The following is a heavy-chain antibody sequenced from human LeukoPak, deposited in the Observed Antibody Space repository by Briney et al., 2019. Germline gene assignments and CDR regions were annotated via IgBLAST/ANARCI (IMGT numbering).Heavy chain of an antibody. Sequence: SETLSLTCTVSGGSITTSSYYWGWIRQPPGKGLEWIGSIYYSGSTYYNPSLKSRVTISVDTSESQVSLKLSSVTAADTAVYYCANIERYYYYMDVWSKGTTVTVSS. CDR3: ANIERYYYYMDV. CDR1: GGSITTSSYY. CDR2: IYYSGST. D-gene: IGHD5-12*01. V-gene: IGHV4-39*01. J-gene: IGHJ6*03.